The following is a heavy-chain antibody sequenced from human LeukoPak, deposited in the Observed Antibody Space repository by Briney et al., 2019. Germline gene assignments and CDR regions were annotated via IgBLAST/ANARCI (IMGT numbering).Heavy chain of an antibody. CDR2: INHSGST. CDR3: AGRVYYGSGSPYGMDV. Sequence: PSETLSLTCAVYGVSFSGYYWSWIRQPPGKGLEWIGEINHSGSTNYNPSLKSRVTISVDTSKNQFSLKLSSVTAADTAVYYCAGRVYYGSGSPYGMDVWGQGTTVTVSS. J-gene: IGHJ6*02. D-gene: IGHD3-10*01. CDR1: GVSFSGYY. V-gene: IGHV4-34*01.